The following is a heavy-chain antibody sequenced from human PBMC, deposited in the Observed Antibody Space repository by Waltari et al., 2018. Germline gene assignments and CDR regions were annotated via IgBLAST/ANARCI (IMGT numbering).Heavy chain of an antibody. Sequence: QVQLVQSGGEVKKPGASVRVSCRASGYTFTTYGVSWVRQAPGQGLGWMGWVSGDNGHTKFAESLQGRVTMTTDTSTSTAYMELRSLKYDDTAIYYCARSGHYDHWNGPVINWFDPWGQGTLVTVSS. CDR1: GYTFTTYG. CDR3: ARSGHYDHWNGPVINWFDP. D-gene: IGHD3-3*01. CDR2: VSGDNGHT. V-gene: IGHV1-18*01. J-gene: IGHJ5*02.